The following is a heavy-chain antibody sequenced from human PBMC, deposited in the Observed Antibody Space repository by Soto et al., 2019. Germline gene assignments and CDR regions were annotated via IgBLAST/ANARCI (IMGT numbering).Heavy chain of an antibody. J-gene: IGHJ4*02. V-gene: IGHV1-18*01. CDR2: ISGYNGNT. D-gene: IGHD6-19*01. CDR1: GYTFTNFG. CDR3: ARDQGQWYEYFDY. Sequence: ASVKVSCKTSGYTFTNFGLSWVRQAPGQGLEWMGWISGYNGNTNSAQNFHGRLTMTTDTSTSTAYMELRSLRSDDTAVYYCARDQGQWYEYFDYWGQGTLVTVSS.